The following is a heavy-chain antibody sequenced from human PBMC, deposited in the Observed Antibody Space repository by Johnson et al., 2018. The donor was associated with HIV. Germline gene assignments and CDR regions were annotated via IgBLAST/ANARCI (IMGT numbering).Heavy chain of an antibody. CDR3: AREDSSSPAAAFDI. CDR2: ISSSGSTK. J-gene: IGHJ3*02. CDR1: GFTFSDYY. D-gene: IGHD6-6*01. V-gene: IGHV3-11*01. Sequence: QVQLVESGGGLVKPGGSLRLSCAASGFTFSDYYMSWIRQAPGKGLEWVSYISSSGSTKYYADSVRGRFTISRDNSKNTLYLQMNSLRAEDTAVYYCAREDSSSPAAAFDIWGQGTMVTVSS.